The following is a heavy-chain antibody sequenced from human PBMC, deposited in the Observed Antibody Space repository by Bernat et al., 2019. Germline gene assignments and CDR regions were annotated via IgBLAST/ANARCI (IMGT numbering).Heavy chain of an antibody. J-gene: IGHJ6*03. CDR2: IGTAGDT. CDR3: ARGPHNPLGVRYYYYMDV. V-gene: IGHV3-13*04. D-gene: IGHD3-10*01. CDR1: GFTFRNYD. Sequence: EVQLVESGGGLVQPGGSLRLSCAASGFTFRNYDMHWVRQATGKGLEWVSAIGTAGDTFEPESVKGRFTISRENAKNSLYLQMNSLRAGDTAVYYCARGPHNPLGVRYYYYMDVWGKGTTVTVSS.